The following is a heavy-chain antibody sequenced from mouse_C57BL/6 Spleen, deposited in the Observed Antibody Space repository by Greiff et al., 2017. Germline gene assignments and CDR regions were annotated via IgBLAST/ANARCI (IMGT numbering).Heavy chain of an antibody. CDR1: GYTFTSYW. J-gene: IGHJ2*01. CDR3: ARWTTTVVENFDY. Sequence: VQLQQPGAELVMPGASVKLSCKASGYTFTSYWMHWVKQRPGQGLEWIGEIDPSDSYTNYNQQFKGKYTLTVDKSSSTAYMQLSSLTSEDSAVYYGARWTTTVVENFDYWGQGTTLTVSS. CDR2: IDPSDSYT. D-gene: IGHD1-1*01. V-gene: IGHV1-69*01.